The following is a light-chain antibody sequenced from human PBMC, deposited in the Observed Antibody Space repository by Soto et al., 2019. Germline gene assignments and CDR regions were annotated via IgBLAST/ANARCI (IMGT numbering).Light chain of an antibody. CDR2: DVN. Sequence: QSVLTHPASVSGSPGQSITISCNETNSDVGGYNFVSWYQQHPGKAPKLMNYDVNNRPSGVSNRCSRSKSCNTASLTISGLQAEDEADYYCSSYTSSSTYVFGTGTKVTVL. V-gene: IGLV2-14*03. CDR1: NSDVGGYNF. J-gene: IGLJ1*01. CDR3: SSYTSSSTYV.